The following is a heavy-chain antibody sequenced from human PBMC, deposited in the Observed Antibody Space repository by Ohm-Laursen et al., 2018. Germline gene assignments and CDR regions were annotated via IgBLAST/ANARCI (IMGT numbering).Heavy chain of an antibody. V-gene: IGHV3-33*01. D-gene: IGHD3-22*01. CDR3: ARGQYYYDSSGFGFWYFDL. CDR1: GFTFSSYG. CDR2: IWYDGSNE. Sequence: SLRLSCAASGFTFSSYGMHWVRQAPGKGLEWVVVIWYDGSNEYYADSVKGRFTISRDNSKNTLYLQMNSLRAEDTAVYYCARGQYYYDSSGFGFWYFDLWGRGTLVTVTS. J-gene: IGHJ2*01.